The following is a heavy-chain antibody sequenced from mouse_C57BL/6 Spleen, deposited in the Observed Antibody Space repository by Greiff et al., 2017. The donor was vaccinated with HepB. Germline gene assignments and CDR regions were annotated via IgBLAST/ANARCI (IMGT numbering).Heavy chain of an antibody. V-gene: IGHV1-50*01. CDR2: IDPSDSYT. J-gene: IGHJ2*01. CDR3: ARRRTTVVAYYFDY. D-gene: IGHD1-1*01. Sequence: QVQLQQPGAELVKPGASVKLSCKAPGYTFTSYWMQWVKQRPGQGLEWIGEIDPSDSYTNYNQKFKGKATLTVDTSSSTAYMQLSSLTSEDSAVYYCARRRTTVVAYYFDYWGQGTTLTVSS. CDR1: GYTFTSYW.